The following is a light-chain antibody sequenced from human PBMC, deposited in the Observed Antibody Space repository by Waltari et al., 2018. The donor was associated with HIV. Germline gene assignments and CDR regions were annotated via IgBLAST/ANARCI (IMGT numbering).Light chain of an antibody. V-gene: IGLV3-19*01. Sequence: SSELTQDPTVSVSLGLTATITCQGDSLRSYYASWYQQKPGQAPVLVFYGKRKRPSGIPSGFSGSSSGNTAALVITETQAGDEADYYCHSRDGSAKRAVFGGGTKLTVL. J-gene: IGLJ3*02. CDR3: HSRDGSAKRAV. CDR2: GKR. CDR1: SLRSYY.